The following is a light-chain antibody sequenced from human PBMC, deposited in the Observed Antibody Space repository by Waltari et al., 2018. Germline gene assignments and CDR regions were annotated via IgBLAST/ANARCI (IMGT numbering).Light chain of an antibody. V-gene: IGKV3-20*01. CDR2: DAS. CDR3: QQYGPSYT. CDR1: QPVSSSY. J-gene: IGKJ2*01. Sequence: EIVLTQSPGTLSLSPGERATLSCRASQPVSSSYLAWYQQIPGRAPRLLIYDASNRANGIPDRFIAGGSGTDFTLTITRLEPEDVAVYYCQQYGPSYTFGQGTKLEI.